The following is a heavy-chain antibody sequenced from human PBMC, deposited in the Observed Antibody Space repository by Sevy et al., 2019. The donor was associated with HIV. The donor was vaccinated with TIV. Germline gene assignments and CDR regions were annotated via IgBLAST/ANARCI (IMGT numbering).Heavy chain of an antibody. CDR1: GFTFSKYS. CDR3: AREGCTKPHDY. V-gene: IGHV3-23*01. Sequence: QLGGSLSLSCAASGFTFSKYSMSWVRQPPGKGLEWVSTLSFGCGEINHADSVKGRFTISRDNSKNSLYLQMNNLRAEDTAVYYCAREGCTKPHDYWGQGTLVTVSS. CDR2: LSFGCGEI. D-gene: IGHD2-8*01. J-gene: IGHJ4*02.